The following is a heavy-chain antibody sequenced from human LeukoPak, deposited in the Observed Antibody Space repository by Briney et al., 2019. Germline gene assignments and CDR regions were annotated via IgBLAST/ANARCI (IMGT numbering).Heavy chain of an antibody. D-gene: IGHD6-19*01. CDR2: IIPIFGTA. V-gene: IGHV1-69*05. J-gene: IGHJ4*02. CDR1: GGTFSSYA. Sequence: GSSVKVSCQPSGGTFSSYAISWVRQAPGQGLEWMGRIIPIFGTANYPQKFQGRVTIATDESTSKAYMELSSLRSEDTAVYYCASSGGGSSGWAPFDYWGQGTLVTVSS. CDR3: ASSGGGSSGWAPFDY.